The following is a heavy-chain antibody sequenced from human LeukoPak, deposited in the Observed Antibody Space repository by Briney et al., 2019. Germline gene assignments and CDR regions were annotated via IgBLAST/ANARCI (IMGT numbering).Heavy chain of an antibody. Sequence: SETLSLTCAVYGGSFSGYYWSWIRQPPGKGLEWIGEINHSGSTNYNPSLKSRVTISVDTSKNQFSLKLSSVTAADTAVYYCARSNWNRNFVFDYWGQGTLVTVSS. D-gene: IGHD1-20*01. V-gene: IGHV4-34*01. CDR1: GGSFSGYY. J-gene: IGHJ4*02. CDR2: INHSGST. CDR3: ARSNWNRNFVFDY.